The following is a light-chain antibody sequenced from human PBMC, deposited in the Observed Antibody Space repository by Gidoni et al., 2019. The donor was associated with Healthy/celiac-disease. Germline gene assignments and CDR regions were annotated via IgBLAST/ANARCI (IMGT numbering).Light chain of an antibody. Sequence: QSALTQPASVSGSPGQSITVSCTGTRSDVGGYHYVSWYQQHPGKAPKLMIYEVSNRPSGVSNRFSGSKSGNTASLTIPGLQAEDEADYYCSSYTSSSTLVFGGGTKLTVL. CDR1: RSDVGGYHY. CDR2: EVS. CDR3: SSYTSSSTLV. V-gene: IGLV2-14*01. J-gene: IGLJ2*01.